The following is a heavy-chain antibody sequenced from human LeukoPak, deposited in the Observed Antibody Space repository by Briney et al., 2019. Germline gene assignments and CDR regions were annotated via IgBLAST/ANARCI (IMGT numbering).Heavy chain of an antibody. V-gene: IGHV3-53*01. J-gene: IGHJ5*02. CDR2: IYDGGTT. Sequence: PGGSLRTPCAASGFTVNSHYMSWVRQAPGKGLEWVSIIYDGGTTSYEDSVKGRFTISRDNSNNILYLQMSSLRAEDTAVYYCATVAGGTYHFDRWGQGALVTVSS. CDR3: ATVAGGTYHFDR. CDR1: GFTVNSHY. D-gene: IGHD2-2*01.